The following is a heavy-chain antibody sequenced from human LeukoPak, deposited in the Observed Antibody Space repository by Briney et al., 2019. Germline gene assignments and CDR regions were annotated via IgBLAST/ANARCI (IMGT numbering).Heavy chain of an antibody. CDR1: GYSISSGYY. J-gene: IGHJ4*02. D-gene: IGHD3-22*01. CDR2: IYHSGST. CDR3: ARITGPSSGYYYGKDY. Sequence: SETLSLTCTVSGYSISSGYYWGWIRQPPGKGLGWIGSIYHSGSTYYNPSLKSRVTISVDTSKNQFSLKLSSVTAADTAVYYCARITGPSSGYYYGKDYWGQGTLVTVSS. V-gene: IGHV4-38-2*02.